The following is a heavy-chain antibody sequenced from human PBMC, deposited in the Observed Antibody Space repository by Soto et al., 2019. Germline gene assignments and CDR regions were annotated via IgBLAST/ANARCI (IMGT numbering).Heavy chain of an antibody. J-gene: IGHJ6*02. V-gene: IGHV1-18*04. Sequence: ASVKVSCKASGYTFTSYGISWVRQAPGQGLEWMGWISAYNGNTNYAQKLQGRVTMTTDTSTSTAYMELRSLRSDDTAVYYCARLAEAYYYYYGMDVWGQGTTVTVSS. CDR3: ARLAEAYYYYYGMDV. D-gene: IGHD2-15*01. CDR2: ISAYNGNT. CDR1: GYTFTSYG.